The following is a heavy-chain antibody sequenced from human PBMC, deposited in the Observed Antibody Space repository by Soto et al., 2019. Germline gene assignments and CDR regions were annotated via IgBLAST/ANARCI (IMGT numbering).Heavy chain of an antibody. D-gene: IGHD2-15*01. J-gene: IGHJ5*02. V-gene: IGHV4-34*01. CDR3: ASVVVVAATGWFDP. CDR2: INHSGST. CDR1: GGSFSGYY. Sequence: QVQLQQWGAGLLKPSETLSLTCAVYGGSFSGYYWSWIRQPPGKGLEWIGEINHSGSTNYNPSLRRRVIISVDTPKNQLSLKLSSVTAADTAVYYCASVVVVAATGWFDPWGQGTLVTVSS.